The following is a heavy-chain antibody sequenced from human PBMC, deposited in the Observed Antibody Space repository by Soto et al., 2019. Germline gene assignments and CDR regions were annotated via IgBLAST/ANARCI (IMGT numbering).Heavy chain of an antibody. V-gene: IGHV4-34*01. CDR3: ARGPRGINTSCSNDFYHFGLDV. CDR2: INHSGRT. CDR1: GGSFSGYF. D-gene: IGHD2-2*01. J-gene: IGHJ6*02. Sequence: LSDTLSLTCAVYGGSFSGYFWTWVRQAPGKGLEWIGEINHSGRTNTNPSLKSRISTSVDTSKNQFSLRLSSVTAADTSCYYCARGPRGINTSCSNDFYHFGLDVWVQGTSVTVS.